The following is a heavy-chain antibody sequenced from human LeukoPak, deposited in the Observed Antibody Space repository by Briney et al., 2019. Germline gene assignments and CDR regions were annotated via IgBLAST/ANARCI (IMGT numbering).Heavy chain of an antibody. D-gene: IGHD3-22*01. Sequence: GGPLRLSCAASGFTFSSYGMHWVRQAPGKGLEWVAVIWYDGSNKYYADSVKGRFTISRDNSKNTLYLQMNSLRAEDTAVYYCAKPRNYYDSEYYFDYWGQGTLVTVSS. CDR1: GFTFSSYG. CDR2: IWYDGSNK. CDR3: AKPRNYYDSEYYFDY. J-gene: IGHJ4*02. V-gene: IGHV3-33*06.